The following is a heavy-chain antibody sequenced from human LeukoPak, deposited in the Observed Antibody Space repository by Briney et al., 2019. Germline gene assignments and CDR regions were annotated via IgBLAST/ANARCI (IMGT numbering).Heavy chain of an antibody. V-gene: IGHV3-23*01. Sequence: PGRSLRLSCAASGFTFSSYAMSWVRQAPGKGLEWVSAISGSGDSTFYADSVKGRFTISRDNSKNTLYLQMNSLRAEDTAVYYCARDTNNYGILTGDAFDIWGQGTMVTVSS. J-gene: IGHJ3*02. CDR3: ARDTNNYGILTGDAFDI. D-gene: IGHD3-9*01. CDR2: ISGSGDST. CDR1: GFTFSSYA.